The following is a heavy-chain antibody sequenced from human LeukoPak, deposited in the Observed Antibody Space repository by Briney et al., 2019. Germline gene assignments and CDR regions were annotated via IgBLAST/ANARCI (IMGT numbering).Heavy chain of an antibody. CDR3: AKIGHLAANDY. V-gene: IGHV3-23*01. CDR1: GFTLSGFS. CDR2: ISGSGGST. Sequence: GGSLRLSCAASGFTLSGFSMNWVRQAPGKGLEWVSAISGSGGSTYYADSVKGRFTISRDNSKNTLYLQMNSLRAEDTAVYYCAKIGHLAANDYWGQGTLVTVSS. D-gene: IGHD2-15*01. J-gene: IGHJ4*02.